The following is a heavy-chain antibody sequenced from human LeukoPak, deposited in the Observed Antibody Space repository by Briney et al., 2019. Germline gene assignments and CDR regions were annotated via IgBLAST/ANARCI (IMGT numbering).Heavy chain of an antibody. J-gene: IGHJ4*02. D-gene: IGHD3-3*01. CDR2: IYYSGGT. CDR1: GGSISSYS. V-gene: IGHV4-59*08. Sequence: SETLSLTCTVSGGSISSYSCSWIRQPPGKGLEWIGYIYYSGGTSYNPSLKSRVTISVDTSKNQFSLKLSSVTAADTAVYYCANTPYYDFWSSYYLRWGQGTLVTVSS. CDR3: ANTPYYDFWSSYYLR.